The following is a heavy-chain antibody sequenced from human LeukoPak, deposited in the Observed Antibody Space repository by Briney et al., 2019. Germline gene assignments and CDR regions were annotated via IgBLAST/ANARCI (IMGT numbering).Heavy chain of an antibody. CDR1: EYTFTGYY. V-gene: IGHV1-2*02. Sequence: ASVNVSCKASEYTFTGYYMHWVRQAPGQGLEWMGWINPNSGSTIYAQEFQGRVTLTTDTSTSTAYMELRSLRFDDTAVYYCARDARRYYYDSSGYFGYWGQGTLVTVSS. J-gene: IGHJ4*02. CDR3: ARDARRYYYDSSGYFGY. D-gene: IGHD3-22*01. CDR2: INPNSGST.